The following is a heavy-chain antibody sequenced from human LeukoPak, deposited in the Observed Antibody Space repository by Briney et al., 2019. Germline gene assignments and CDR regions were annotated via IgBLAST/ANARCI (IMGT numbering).Heavy chain of an antibody. Sequence: AASVKVSCKASGYTFTSYGINWVRQAPGQGLEWMGWISAYNGNTNYAQKLQGRVTMTTDTSTSTAYMELRSLRSDDTAVYYCARDLFCSSTSCYLGASNFDYWGQGTLVTVSS. D-gene: IGHD2-2*01. CDR1: GYTFTSYG. CDR3: ARDLFCSSTSCYLGASNFDY. J-gene: IGHJ4*02. V-gene: IGHV1-18*01. CDR2: ISAYNGNT.